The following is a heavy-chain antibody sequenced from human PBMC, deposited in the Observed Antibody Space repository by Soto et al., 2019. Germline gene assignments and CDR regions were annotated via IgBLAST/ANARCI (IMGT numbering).Heavy chain of an antibody. D-gene: IGHD3-16*01. CDR2: IIPIFGTA. J-gene: IGHJ4*02. V-gene: IGHV1-69*05. CDR3: ARDTRFDYVLDY. CDR1: GGTFSSYA. Sequence: ASVKVSCKASGGTFSSYAISWVRQAPGQGLEWMGGIIPIFGTANYAQKVQGRVTMTTDKSTTTAYMELRSLRSDDTAVYYCARDTRFDYVLDYWGQGTLVTVSS.